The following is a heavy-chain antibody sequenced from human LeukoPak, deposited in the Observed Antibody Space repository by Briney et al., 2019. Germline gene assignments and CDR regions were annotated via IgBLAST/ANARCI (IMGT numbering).Heavy chain of an antibody. J-gene: IGHJ4*02. CDR1: AITFSDYY. CDR3: ARGGYCSNVVCYTSRSLDY. V-gene: IGHV3-11*01. D-gene: IGHD2-8*01. CDR2: ISGSGSTK. Sequence: GGSLRLSCVASAITFSDYYMSWIRQAPGKGLEWVSYISGSGSTKYYADSVKGRFTISRDNAKNSLYLQMNSLRAEDTAVYYCARGGYCSNVVCYTSRSLDYRGQGTLVTVSS.